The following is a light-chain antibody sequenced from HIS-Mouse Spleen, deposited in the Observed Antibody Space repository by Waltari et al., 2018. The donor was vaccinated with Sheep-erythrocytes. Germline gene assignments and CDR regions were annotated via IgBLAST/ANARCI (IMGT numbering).Light chain of an antibody. CDR1: SSDVGGYNY. CDR2: DGS. V-gene: IGLV2-14*03. CDR3: SSSTSSSTLVV. Sequence: QSALTQPASVSGSPGQSITISCTGTSSDVGGYNYVSWYQQHPGQGPKLMIDDGSNRPSGVVNLFSGAKSGNTSSLAISGFTAWDEAYYYCSSSTSSSTLVVFGGGTKLTVL. J-gene: IGLJ2*01.